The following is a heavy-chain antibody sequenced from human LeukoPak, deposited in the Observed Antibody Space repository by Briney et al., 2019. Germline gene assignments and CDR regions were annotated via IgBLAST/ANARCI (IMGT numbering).Heavy chain of an antibody. V-gene: IGHV3-33*01. CDR1: GFTFSTYG. Sequence: PGGSLRLSCAASGFTFSTYGMHWVRQAPGKGLEWLRDIWYDGSNKYYTASVKGRFTISRDNSENTLYLQMSSLRAEDTAVYYCARDSNSYGSGATIDYWGQGTLVTVSS. J-gene: IGHJ4*02. CDR2: IWYDGSNK. D-gene: IGHD3-10*01. CDR3: ARDSNSYGSGATIDY.